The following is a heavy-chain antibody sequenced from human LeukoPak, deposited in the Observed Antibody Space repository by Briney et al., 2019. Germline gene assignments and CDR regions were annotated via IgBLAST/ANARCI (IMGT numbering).Heavy chain of an antibody. CDR1: GFTFSSYA. V-gene: IGHV3-30-3*01. Sequence: GGSLRLSCAASGFTFSSYAMHWVRQAPGKGLEWVAVISYDGSNKYYADSVKGRFTISRDNSKNTLYLQMNSLGAEDTAVYYCARGQNPGVHSTSYYWGQGTLVTVSS. CDR2: ISYDGSNK. D-gene: IGHD2-2*01. J-gene: IGHJ4*02. CDR3: ARGQNPGVHSTSYY.